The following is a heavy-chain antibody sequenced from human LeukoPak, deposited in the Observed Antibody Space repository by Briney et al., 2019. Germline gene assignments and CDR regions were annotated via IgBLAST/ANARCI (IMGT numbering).Heavy chain of an antibody. D-gene: IGHD6-19*01. CDR3: ARRVHRQWLGKFDY. Sequence: SETLSPTCTVSGGSISSSSYYWGWIRQPPGKGLEWIGSIYYSGSTYYNPSLKSRVTISVDTSKNQFSLKLSSVTAADTAVYYCARRVHRQWLGKFDYWGQGTLVTVSS. J-gene: IGHJ4*02. CDR1: GGSISSSSYY. V-gene: IGHV4-39*01. CDR2: IYYSGST.